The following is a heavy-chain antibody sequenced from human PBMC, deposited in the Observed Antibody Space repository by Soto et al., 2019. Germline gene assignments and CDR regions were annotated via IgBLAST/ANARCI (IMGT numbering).Heavy chain of an antibody. CDR2: IIVSGGST. Sequence: HPGGSLRLSCAASGFTFSSYVMSWVRQAPGKGLEWVSTIIVSGGSTYYADSVKGRFTISRDNSKNTLYLQMNSLRAEDTALYYCAKEYGETRTAFPVYYYYGLDVWGQGTTVTVS. D-gene: IGHD1-7*01. V-gene: IGHV3-23*01. J-gene: IGHJ6*02. CDR1: GFTFSSYV. CDR3: AKEYGETRTAFPVYYYYGLDV.